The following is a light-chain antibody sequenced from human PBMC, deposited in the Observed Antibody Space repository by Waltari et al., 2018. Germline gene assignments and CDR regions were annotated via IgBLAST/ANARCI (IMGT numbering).Light chain of an antibody. V-gene: IGKV1-39*01. Sequence: DVQVTQSPSSLSASVGDSVTITCRTSQDIDRYLIWYQKKPGNAPKRLIYAASYIQSGVPSRFSGSGSGTDFSLTISSLQPEDFAVYYCQQNYRTPTFGGGTKVEVK. J-gene: IGKJ4*01. CDR1: QDIDRY. CDR2: AAS. CDR3: QQNYRTPT.